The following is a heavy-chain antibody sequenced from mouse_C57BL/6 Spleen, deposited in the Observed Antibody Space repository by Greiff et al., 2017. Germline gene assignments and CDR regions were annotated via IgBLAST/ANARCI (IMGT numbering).Heavy chain of an antibody. V-gene: IGHV1-39*01. D-gene: IGHD2-5*01. CDR1: GYSFTDYN. CDR3: AREETYSNYDAMDY. CDR2: INPNYGTT. Sequence: EVQGVESGPELVKPGASVKISCKASGYSFTDYNMNWVKQSNGKSLEWIGVINPNYGTTSYNQKFKGKATLTVDQSSSTAYMQLNSLTSEDSAVYYCAREETYSNYDAMDYWGQGTSVTVSS. J-gene: IGHJ4*01.